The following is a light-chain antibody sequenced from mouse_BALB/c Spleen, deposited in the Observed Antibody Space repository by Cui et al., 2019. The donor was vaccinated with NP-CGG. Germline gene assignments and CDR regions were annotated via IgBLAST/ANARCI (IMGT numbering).Light chain of an antibody. CDR1: TGAVTTSNY. J-gene: IGLJ1*01. CDR2: GTN. Sequence: QAVVTQESALTPSPGETVTLTCRSSTGAVTTSNYANWVQEKPDYLFTGLIGGTNNRPPGVPARFSGSLIGDKAALTITGAQTEDEAIYFCALWYSNHWVFGGGTKLTVL. V-gene: IGLV1*01. CDR3: ALWYSNHWV.